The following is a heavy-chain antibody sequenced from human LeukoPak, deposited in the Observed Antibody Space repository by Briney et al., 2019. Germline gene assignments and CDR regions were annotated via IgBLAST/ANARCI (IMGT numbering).Heavy chain of an antibody. D-gene: IGHD2-15*01. CDR2: INSDGSET. Sequence: GGSLRLSCTASGFTFSRYWMHWVRQAPGKGLVWVSRINSDGSETTYADSVKGRFTISRDNAKNTLYLQMNSLRAEDTAVYYCARVDCSGDSGDNCFDWGQGTLVTVSS. CDR3: ARVDCSGDSGDNCFD. V-gene: IGHV3-74*01. CDR1: GFTFSRYW. J-gene: IGHJ4*02.